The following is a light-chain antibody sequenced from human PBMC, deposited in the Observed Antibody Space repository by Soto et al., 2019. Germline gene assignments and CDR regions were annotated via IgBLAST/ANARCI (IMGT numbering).Light chain of an antibody. CDR1: QSISRW. V-gene: IGKV1-5*01. Sequence: DIQMTQSPSTLSASVGDRVTITCRASQSISRWLAWYQQRPGEAPRLLIYDASTLESGVPSRFSGSGSGTEFTLTISSLQPDDFATYYCQHYNNDFTWWTFGQGTKVEIK. CDR3: QHYNNDFTWWT. CDR2: DAS. J-gene: IGKJ1*01.